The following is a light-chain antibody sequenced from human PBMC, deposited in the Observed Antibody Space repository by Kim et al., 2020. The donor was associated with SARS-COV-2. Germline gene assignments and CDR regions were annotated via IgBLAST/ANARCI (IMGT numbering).Light chain of an antibody. CDR1: SSNIGAGYD. J-gene: IGLJ2*01. CDR2: GNS. CDR3: QSYDSSLSGPV. V-gene: IGLV1-40*01. Sequence: QGVTSSCTGSSSNIGAGYDVHWYQQLPGTAPKLLIYGNSNRPSGVPDRFSGSKSGTSASLAITGLQAEDEADYYCQSYDSSLSGPVFGGGTQLTVL.